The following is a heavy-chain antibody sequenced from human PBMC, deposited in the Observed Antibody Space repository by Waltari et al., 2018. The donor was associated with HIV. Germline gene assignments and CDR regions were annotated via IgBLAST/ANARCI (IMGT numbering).Heavy chain of an antibody. CDR1: GLTFSTYT. CDR3: TRDSPRTFRKCVDV. Sequence: EVQLVESGGGLVRPGGSLGLSCAASGLTFSTYTMNWVRQPPGKGREWVASISGRSGDIHYADSVKGRFIIARDNARNARYRQVDGRRTEETAVYYCTRDSPRTFRKCVDVWGQGTVVRVSS. CDR2: ISGRSGDI. J-gene: IGHJ3*01. V-gene: IGHV3-21*01.